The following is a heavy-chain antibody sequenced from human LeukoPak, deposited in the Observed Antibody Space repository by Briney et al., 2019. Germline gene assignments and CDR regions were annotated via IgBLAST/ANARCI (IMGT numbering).Heavy chain of an antibody. CDR1: GYTFTGYY. Sequence: ASVKVSCKASGYTFTGYYMHWVRQAPGQGLEWMGWINPNSGGTNYAQKFQGRVTMTRDTSISTAYMELSRLRSDDTAVYYCARLLSGSSRQWGFDYWGQGTLVTVSS. CDR2: INPNSGGT. J-gene: IGHJ4*02. D-gene: IGHD1-26*01. V-gene: IGHV1-2*02. CDR3: ARLLSGSSRQWGFDY.